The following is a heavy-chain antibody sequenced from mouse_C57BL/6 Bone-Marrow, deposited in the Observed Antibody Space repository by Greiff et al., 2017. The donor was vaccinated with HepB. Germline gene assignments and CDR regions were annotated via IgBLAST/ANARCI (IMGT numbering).Heavy chain of an antibody. D-gene: IGHD3-2*02. V-gene: IGHV3-6*01. CDR1: GYSITSGYY. CDR3: ARDSSGYPYYFDY. J-gene: IGHJ2*01. Sequence: EVQLQESGPGLVKPSQSLSLTCSVTGYSITSGYYWNWIRQFPGNKLEWMGYISYDGSNNYNPSLKNRISITRDTSKNQFFLKLNSVTTEDTATYYCARDSSGYPYYFDYWGQGTTLTVSS. CDR2: ISYDGSN.